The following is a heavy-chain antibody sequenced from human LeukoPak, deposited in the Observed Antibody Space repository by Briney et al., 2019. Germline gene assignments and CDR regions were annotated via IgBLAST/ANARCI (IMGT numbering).Heavy chain of an antibody. CDR1: GYSFTTYW. Sequence: GESLKISCEGSGYSFTTYWIGWVRQMPGKGLEWMGITYPGGSDTKYSPSFQGQVTISVDKSICTAYLQWTSLKASDTAIYYCARHVASSGWAHFDYWGQGTLVTVSS. J-gene: IGHJ4*02. V-gene: IGHV5-51*01. CDR3: ARHVASSGWAHFDY. CDR2: TYPGGSDT. D-gene: IGHD6-19*01.